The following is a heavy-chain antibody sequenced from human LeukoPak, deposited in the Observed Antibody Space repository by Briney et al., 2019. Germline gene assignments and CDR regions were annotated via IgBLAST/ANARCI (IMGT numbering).Heavy chain of an antibody. J-gene: IGHJ4*02. Sequence: PSQTLSLTCTASGDSISTHYWSWIRQPPGNGLEWIGYIYSRVTSHYNPSSKSGVSISGDISTGQLFLRLGSVTLADMAVYYCARAVGGDGSGSLWGRGTLVTVSS. CDR2: IYSRVTS. CDR1: GDSISTHY. CDR3: ARAVGGDGSGSL. D-gene: IGHD3-10*01. V-gene: IGHV4-59*11.